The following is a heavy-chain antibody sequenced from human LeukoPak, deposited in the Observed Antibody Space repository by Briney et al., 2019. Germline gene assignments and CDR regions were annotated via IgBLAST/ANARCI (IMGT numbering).Heavy chain of an antibody. CDR2: IKTDGSET. J-gene: IGHJ4*02. CDR1: GFSFSTYW. CDR3: TRDLNHDSSG. Sequence: PGGSLRLSCAASGFSFSTYWMTWVRQALGKGLECVANIKTDGSETYYLDSVKGRFTVSRDNAKNSLYLQMNRLRVEDTAVYFCTRDLNHDSSGWGQGTLVTVSS. D-gene: IGHD3-22*01. V-gene: IGHV3-7*01.